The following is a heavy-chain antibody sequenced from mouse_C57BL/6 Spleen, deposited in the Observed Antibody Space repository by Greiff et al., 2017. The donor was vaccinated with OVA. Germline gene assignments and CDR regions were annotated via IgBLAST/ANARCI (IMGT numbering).Heavy chain of an antibody. J-gene: IGHJ2*01. CDR1: GYAFSSYW. Sequence: QVQLQQSGAELVKPGASVKISCKASGYAFSSYWMNWVKQRPGKGLEWIGQIYPGDGDTNYNGKFKGQATLTADKSSSTAYMQLSSLTSEDSAVDFCARGGTGYYFDYWGQGTTLTVSS. CDR2: IYPGDGDT. V-gene: IGHV1-80*01. D-gene: IGHD3-3*01. CDR3: ARGGTGYYFDY.